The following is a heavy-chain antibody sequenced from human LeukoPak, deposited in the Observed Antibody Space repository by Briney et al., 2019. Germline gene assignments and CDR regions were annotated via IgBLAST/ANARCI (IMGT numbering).Heavy chain of an antibody. CDR1: GFTFSSYA. V-gene: IGHV3-23*01. J-gene: IGHJ4*02. CDR3: AKDPVPRLSCGSGSLDY. Sequence: GGSLRLSCAASGFTFSSYAMSWVRQAPGKGLEWVSAISGSGGSTYYADSVKGRFTISRDNSKNTLYLQMNSLRAEDTAVYYCAKDPVPRLSCGSGSLDYWGQGTLVTVSS. D-gene: IGHD3-10*01. CDR2: ISGSGGST.